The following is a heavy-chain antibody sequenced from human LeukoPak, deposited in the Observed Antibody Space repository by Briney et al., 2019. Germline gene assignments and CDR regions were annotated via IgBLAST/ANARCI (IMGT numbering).Heavy chain of an antibody. D-gene: IGHD3-10*01. Sequence: ASVKVSCKASGYTFTSYYMYWVRQAPGQGLEWMGIINPSGGSTSYAQKFQGRVTMTRDTSTSTVYMELSSLRSEDTAVYYCARNRGGYGSGSYPHYYYYYMDVWGKGTTVTISS. J-gene: IGHJ6*03. CDR2: INPSGGST. CDR3: ARNRGGYGSGSYPHYYYYYMDV. V-gene: IGHV1-46*01. CDR1: GYTFTSYY.